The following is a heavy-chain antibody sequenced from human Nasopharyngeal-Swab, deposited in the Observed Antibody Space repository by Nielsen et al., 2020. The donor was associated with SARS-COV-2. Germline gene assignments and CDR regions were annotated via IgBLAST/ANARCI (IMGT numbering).Heavy chain of an antibody. Sequence: LRLSCTVSGGSISSGGYYWSWIRQHPGKGLEWIGYIYYSGSTYYNPSLKSRVTISVDTSKNQFSLKLSSATAADTAVYYCARDASGSSGWYTGHNWFDPWGQGTLVTVSS. J-gene: IGHJ5*02. D-gene: IGHD6-19*01. CDR2: IYYSGST. CDR1: GGSISSGGYY. V-gene: IGHV4-31*03. CDR3: ARDASGSSGWYTGHNWFDP.